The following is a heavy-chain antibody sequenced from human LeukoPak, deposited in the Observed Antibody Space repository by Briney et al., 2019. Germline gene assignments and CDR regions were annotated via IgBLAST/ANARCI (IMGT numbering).Heavy chain of an antibody. CDR3: ARAYYYYYMDV. J-gene: IGHJ6*03. CDR2: IYTSGST. CDR1: GFTFSDAW. V-gene: IGHV4-59*10. Sequence: GTLRLSCAASGFTFSDAWMSWVRQAPGKGLEWIGRIYTSGSTNYNPSLKSRVTMSVDTSKNQFSLKLSSVTAADTAVYYCARAYYYYYMDVWGEGTTVTISS.